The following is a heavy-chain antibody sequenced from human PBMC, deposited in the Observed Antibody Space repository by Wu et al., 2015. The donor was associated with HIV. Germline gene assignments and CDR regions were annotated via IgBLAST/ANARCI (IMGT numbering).Heavy chain of an antibody. J-gene: IGHJ2*01. Sequence: QVQLQESGPGLVKPSETLSLTCTVSGGSISSHYWSWIRQPPGKGLEWIGYIYYSGSTNYNPSLKSRVTISVDTSKNQFSLKLSSVTAADTAVYYCARDGARRYFDLWGRGTLVTVPS. CDR1: GGSISSHY. CDR3: ARDGARRYFDL. CDR2: IYYSGST. V-gene: IGHV4-59*11. D-gene: IGHD1-26*01.